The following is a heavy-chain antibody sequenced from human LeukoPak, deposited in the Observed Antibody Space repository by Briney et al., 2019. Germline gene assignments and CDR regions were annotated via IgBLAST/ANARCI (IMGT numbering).Heavy chain of an antibody. Sequence: TGGSLRLSCAASGFTFSIYGMSWVRQGPGKGLERVAYISSSSSNTYYADSVKVRFTISRDNAKNSLYLQMNSLRAEAPALYYCARVNRMVPGYCSGGTCPGDYWGQGTLVTVSS. CDR2: ISSSSSNT. CDR3: ARVNRMVPGYCSGGTCPGDY. D-gene: IGHD2-15*01. CDR1: GFTFSIYG. J-gene: IGHJ4*02. V-gene: IGHV3-48*01.